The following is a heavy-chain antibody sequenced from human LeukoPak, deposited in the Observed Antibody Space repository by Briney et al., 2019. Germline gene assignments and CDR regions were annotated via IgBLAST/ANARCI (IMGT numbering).Heavy chain of an antibody. J-gene: IGHJ6*02. D-gene: IGHD4-17*01. CDR2: IRSKANSYAT. Sequence: GGSLRLSCAASGFTFSGSAMHWVRQASGKGLEWVGRIRSKANSYATAYAASVKGRFTISRDDSKNTAYLQMNSLKTEDTAVYYCTSPTVTTRYGMGVWGQGTTVTVSS. V-gene: IGHV3-73*01. CDR1: GFTFSGSA. CDR3: TSPTVTTRYGMGV.